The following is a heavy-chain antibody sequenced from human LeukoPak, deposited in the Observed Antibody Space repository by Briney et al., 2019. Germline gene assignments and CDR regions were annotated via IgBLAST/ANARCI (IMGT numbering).Heavy chain of an antibody. Sequence: GGSLRLSCAASGFTSSDYYMTWIRQAPGKGLEWVSYITSSGSSIYYADSVKGRFTISRDNAKSSLYLQMNSLRAEDTAVYYCARDRGGRALDIWGQGTMVTVSS. CDR1: GFTSSDYY. J-gene: IGHJ3*02. V-gene: IGHV3-11*01. D-gene: IGHD3-16*01. CDR2: ITSSGSSI. CDR3: ARDRGGRALDI.